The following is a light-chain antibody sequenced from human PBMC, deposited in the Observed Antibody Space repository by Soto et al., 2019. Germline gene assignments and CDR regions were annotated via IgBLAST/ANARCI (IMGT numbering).Light chain of an antibody. CDR1: QSISIRY. CDR2: STS. V-gene: IGKV3-20*01. Sequence: EIVLTQSPGTRSLSPGERATLSCRASQSISIRYLAWYQQQPGQAPRLLIYSTSTRATGIPDRFSGSGSGTDFTLTISKLEHGDFAVYYCQQYGGSSWTFGQGTKVDIK. CDR3: QQYGGSSWT. J-gene: IGKJ1*01.